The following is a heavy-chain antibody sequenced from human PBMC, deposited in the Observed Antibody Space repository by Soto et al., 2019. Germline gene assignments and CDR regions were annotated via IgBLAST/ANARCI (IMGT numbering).Heavy chain of an antibody. CDR2: ISVSGGST. CDR3: AKDVRVYDYVWGSYRPNWFDP. D-gene: IGHD3-16*02. Sequence: GGSHRDPWGAAWFACGDFARHRVSQTPGKGLEWVSAISVSGGSTYYADSVKGRFTISRDNSKNTLYLQMNSLRAEDTAVYYCAKDVRVYDYVWGSYRPNWFDPWGQGTLVTVSS. V-gene: IGHV3-23*01. J-gene: IGHJ5*02. CDR1: WFACGDFA.